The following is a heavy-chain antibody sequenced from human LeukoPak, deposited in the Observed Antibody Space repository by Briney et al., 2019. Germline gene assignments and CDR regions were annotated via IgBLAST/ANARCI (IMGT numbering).Heavy chain of an antibody. V-gene: IGHV4-61*02. Sequence: PSETLSLTCTVSGGSISSGSYYWSWIRQPAGKGLEWIGRIYTSGSTNYNPSLKSRVTISVDTSKNQFSLKLSSVTAADTAVYYCARGTIKPAALGDYWGQGTLVTVSS. CDR3: ARGTIKPAALGDY. CDR2: IYTSGST. J-gene: IGHJ4*02. D-gene: IGHD2-2*01. CDR1: GGSISSGSYY.